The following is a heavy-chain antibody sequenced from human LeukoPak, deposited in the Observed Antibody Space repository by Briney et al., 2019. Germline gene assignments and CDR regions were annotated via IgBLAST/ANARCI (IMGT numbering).Heavy chain of an antibody. Sequence: ASVKVSCKASGYTFTSYYMHWVRQAPGQGLEWMGIINPSGGSTSYAQKLQGRVTMTTDTSTSTAYMELRSLRSDDTAVYYCARDGIFGVVSSMDVWGQGTTVTVSS. CDR2: INPSGGST. CDR1: GYTFTSYY. V-gene: IGHV1-46*01. CDR3: ARDGIFGVVSSMDV. J-gene: IGHJ6*02. D-gene: IGHD3-3*01.